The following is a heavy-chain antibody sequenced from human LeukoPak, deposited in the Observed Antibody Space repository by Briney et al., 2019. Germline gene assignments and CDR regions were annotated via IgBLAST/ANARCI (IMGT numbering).Heavy chain of an antibody. Sequence: GGSLGLSCAASGFTFSTYAMHWVRQGPGKGLEWVAVISYDGSNKYYADSVKGRFTISRDNSKNTLYLQMSSLSAEDTAVYYCARTTTPHYYGSGSYALGYWGQGTLVTVPS. J-gene: IGHJ4*02. CDR3: ARTTTPHYYGSGSYALGY. CDR1: GFTFSTYA. CDR2: ISYDGSNK. V-gene: IGHV3-30-3*01. D-gene: IGHD3-10*01.